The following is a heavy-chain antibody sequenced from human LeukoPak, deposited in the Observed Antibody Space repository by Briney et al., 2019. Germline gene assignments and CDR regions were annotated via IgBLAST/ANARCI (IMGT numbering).Heavy chain of an antibody. Sequence: ASVKVCCKASGYTFTGYYMHWVRQAPGQGLEWMGWINPNSGGTNYAQKFQGRVTMTRDTSISTAYMELSRLRSDDTAVYYCARRYCSSTSCAYNWFDPWGQGTLVTVSS. CDR3: ARRYCSSTSCAYNWFDP. CDR2: INPNSGGT. D-gene: IGHD2-2*01. V-gene: IGHV1-2*02. CDR1: GYTFTGYY. J-gene: IGHJ5*02.